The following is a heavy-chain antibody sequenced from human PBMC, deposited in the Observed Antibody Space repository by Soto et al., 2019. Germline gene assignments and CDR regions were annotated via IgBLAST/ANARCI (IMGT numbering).Heavy chain of an antibody. J-gene: IGHJ5*02. D-gene: IGHD4-17*01. CDR3: ATTVAYNWSDP. Sequence: SVKVSCKASGGTFSSYAISWVRQAPGQGLEWMGGIIPIFGTANYAQKFQGRVTTTADESTSTPYMELSSLRSEDTAVYYWATTVAYNWSDPGGQGPLVTVSS. CDR1: GGTFSSYA. CDR2: IIPIFGTA. V-gene: IGHV1-69*13.